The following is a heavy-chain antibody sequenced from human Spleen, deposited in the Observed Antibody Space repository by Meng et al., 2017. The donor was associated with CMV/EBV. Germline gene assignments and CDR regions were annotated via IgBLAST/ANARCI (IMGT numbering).Heavy chain of an antibody. CDR3: ARVGSTSPWGDSYGYLDY. CDR1: GGSISSGGYY. CDR2: IYYSGST. V-gene: IGHV4-39*07. J-gene: IGHJ4*02. D-gene: IGHD5-18*01. Sequence: GSLRLSCTVSGGSISSGGYYWGWIRQPPGKGLEWIGSIYYSGSTYYNPSLKSRVTISVDTSKNQFSLKLSSVTAADTAVYYCARVGSTSPWGDSYGYLDYWGQGTLVTVSS.